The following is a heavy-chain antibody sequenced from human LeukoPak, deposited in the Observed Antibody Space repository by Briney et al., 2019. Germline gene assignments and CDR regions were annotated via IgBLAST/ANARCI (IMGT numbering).Heavy chain of an antibody. V-gene: IGHV4-59*01. CDR1: GGSISSYY. D-gene: IGHD5-24*01. Sequence: PSETLSLTCTVSGGSISSYYWSWIRQPPGKGLEWIGYIYYSGSTNYNPSLKSRVTISVDTSKNQFSLKLSSVTAADTAVYYCARGVEMATIVFDYWGQGTLVTVSS. J-gene: IGHJ4*02. CDR2: IYYSGST. CDR3: ARGVEMATIVFDY.